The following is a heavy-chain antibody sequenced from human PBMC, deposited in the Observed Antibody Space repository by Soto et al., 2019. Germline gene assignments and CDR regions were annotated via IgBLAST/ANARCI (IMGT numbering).Heavy chain of an antibody. Sequence: PGGSLRLSCAASGFTFSSYAMSWVRQAPGKGLEWVSAISGSGGSTYYADSVKGRFTISRDNSKNTLYLQMNSLRAEDTAVYYCAKDLYGSGNHSPYYYYGMDVWGQGTTVTVSS. CDR2: ISGSGGST. CDR3: AKDLYGSGNHSPYYYYGMDV. CDR1: GFTFSSYA. V-gene: IGHV3-23*01. J-gene: IGHJ6*02. D-gene: IGHD3-10*01.